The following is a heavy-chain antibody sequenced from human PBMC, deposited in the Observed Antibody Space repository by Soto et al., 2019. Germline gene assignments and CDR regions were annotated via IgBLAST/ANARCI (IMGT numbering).Heavy chain of an antibody. Sequence: GGSLRLSCAASGFTFSSYSMSWVRHTPGKALEWVANIKQDGSEKYYVDSVKVRFTISRDNAKNSLYLQMNSLRAEDTGVYYCGTEIKWLPDPDVFDIWGQGTMVSVSS. CDR1: GFTFSSYS. D-gene: IGHD5-12*01. CDR3: GTEIKWLPDPDVFDI. CDR2: IKQDGSEK. V-gene: IGHV3-7*01. J-gene: IGHJ3*02.